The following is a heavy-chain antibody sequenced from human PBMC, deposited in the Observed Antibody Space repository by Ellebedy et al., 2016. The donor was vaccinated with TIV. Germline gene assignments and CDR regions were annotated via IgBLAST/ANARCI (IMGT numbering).Heavy chain of an antibody. J-gene: IGHJ5*02. Sequence: SVKVSXXASGYTFTGYYMHWVRQAPGQGLEWMGGIIPIFGTANYAQKFQGRVTITADESTSTAYMELSSLRSEDTAVYYCARVLGGKGGGWFDPWGQGTLVTVSS. CDR1: GYTFTGYY. CDR2: IIPIFGTA. CDR3: ARVLGGKGGGWFDP. V-gene: IGHV1-69*13. D-gene: IGHD4-23*01.